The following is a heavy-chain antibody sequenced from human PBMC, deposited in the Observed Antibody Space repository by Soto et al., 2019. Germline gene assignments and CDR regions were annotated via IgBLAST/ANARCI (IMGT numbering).Heavy chain of an antibody. Sequence: QVQLVQSGAEVKKPGASVKVSCKASGYTFTSYGISWVRQAPGQGLEWMGWISAYNGNTDYAQKPQGRVTMTTDTATVTAYMELRSLRSDDSAFYYCASVALVITIGGVIATSAPFDYWGQGTLVTVSS. CDR3: ASVALVITIGGVIATSAPFDY. J-gene: IGHJ4*02. D-gene: IGHD3-16*02. CDR2: ISAYNGNT. CDR1: GYTFTSYG. V-gene: IGHV1-18*01.